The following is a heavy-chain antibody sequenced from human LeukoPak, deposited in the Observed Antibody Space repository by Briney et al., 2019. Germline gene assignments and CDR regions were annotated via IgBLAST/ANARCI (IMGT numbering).Heavy chain of an antibody. CDR2: IYWYDDK. CDR3: AHLAYSDYPRVVAFDI. J-gene: IGHJ3*02. Sequence: SGPTLVKPTQPLTLTCIFSGFSLSTSGMGVGWIRQPPGKALEGLALIYWYDDKLYSPSLKSRLTITKNTSKNQLVLTMTNLDPVNTAKYSVAHLAYSDYPRVVAFDIGGQGKMFTFSS. D-gene: IGHD4-11*01. CDR1: GFSLSTSGMG. V-gene: IGHV2-5*01.